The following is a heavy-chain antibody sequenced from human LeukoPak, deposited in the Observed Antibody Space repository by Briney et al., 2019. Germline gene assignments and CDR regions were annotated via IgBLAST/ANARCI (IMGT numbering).Heavy chain of an antibody. CDR3: AKDVGYCISTTCYKPFDS. V-gene: IGHV3-23*01. CDR1: GFTFNNYA. CDR2: FSRSGGST. Sequence: PGGSLRLSCAASGFTFNNYAMSWVRRAPGKGLEWVSAFSRSGGSTYYADSVKGRFTISRDNSKNMVYLQMNSLRAEDTAVYYCAKDVGYCISTTCYKPFDSWGQGTLVTVSS. J-gene: IGHJ4*02. D-gene: IGHD2-2*02.